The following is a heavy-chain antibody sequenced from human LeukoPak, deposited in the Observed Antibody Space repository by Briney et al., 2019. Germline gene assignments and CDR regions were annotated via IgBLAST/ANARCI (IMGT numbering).Heavy chain of an antibody. CDR2: IYYSGST. J-gene: IGHJ4*02. V-gene: IGHV4-34*01. D-gene: IGHD1-1*01. CDR3: ARGGGTRYFDY. CDR1: GESFVGYY. Sequence: SETLSLTCAVYGESFVGYYWSWIRQPPGKGLEWIGSIYYSGSTYYNPSLKSRVTISVDTSKNQFSLKLSSVTAADTAVYYCARGGGTRYFDYWGQGTLVTVSS.